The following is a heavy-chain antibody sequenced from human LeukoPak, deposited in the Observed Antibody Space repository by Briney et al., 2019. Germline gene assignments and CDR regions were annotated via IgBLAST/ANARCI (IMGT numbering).Heavy chain of an antibody. J-gene: IGHJ3*02. CDR2: TYYRSKWYN. CDR3: ARDDRIVVVPAAAKVGAFDI. Sequence: SQTLSLTCAISGDSVSSNSAAWNWIRQSPSRGLEWLGRTYYRSKWYNDYAVSVKSRITINPDTSKNQFSLQLNSVTPEDTAVYYCARDDRIVVVPAAAKVGAFDIWGQGTMVTVSS. CDR1: GDSVSSNSAA. D-gene: IGHD2-2*01. V-gene: IGHV6-1*01.